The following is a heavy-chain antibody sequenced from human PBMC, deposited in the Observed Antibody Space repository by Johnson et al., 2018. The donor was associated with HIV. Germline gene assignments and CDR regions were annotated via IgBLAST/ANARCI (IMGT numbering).Heavy chain of an antibody. CDR1: RLSVSKNY. CDR2: IYSGDNT. J-gene: IGHJ3*01. CDR3: ASSSPRDAFDF. V-gene: IGHV3-66*01. Sequence: VQLVESGGGLVQPGGSLRLSCAASRLSVSKNYMSWVRQAPGKGLEWVSLIYSGDNTKYADSVKGRFTISRDNSKNTLYLQMNSLRAEDTAVYYCASSSPRDAFDFWGQGTMVTVSS.